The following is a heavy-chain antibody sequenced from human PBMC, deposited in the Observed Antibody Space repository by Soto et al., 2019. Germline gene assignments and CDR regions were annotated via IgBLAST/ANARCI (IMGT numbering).Heavy chain of an antibody. CDR1: GVSFRSYA. CDR2: ISHDGRSD. Sequence: LVESGGGVVQPGRSLRLSCEASGVSFRSYAMHWVRQVPGKGPEWVAVISHDGRSDYYADSVKGRFTISRDNLRNTLYLQMNSRSVEDTGVYHCARRPVGMTMKLVAFDIWGQGTKVTVSS. V-gene: IGHV3-30*03. D-gene: IGHD3-22*01. CDR3: ARRPVGMTMKLVAFDI. J-gene: IGHJ3*02.